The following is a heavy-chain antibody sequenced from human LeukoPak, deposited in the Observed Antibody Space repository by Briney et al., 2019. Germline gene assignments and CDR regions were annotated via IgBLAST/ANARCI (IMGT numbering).Heavy chain of an antibody. J-gene: IGHJ4*02. CDR3: ARLWFGEFQPMDY. Sequence: AGGSLRLSCAASGFTFSSYSMNWVRQAPGKGLEWVSSISSSSSYIYYADSVKGRFTISRDNAKNSLYLQMNSLRAEDTAVYYCARLWFGEFQPMDYWGQGTLVTVSS. CDR2: ISSSSSYI. V-gene: IGHV3-21*01. D-gene: IGHD3-10*01. CDR1: GFTFSSYS.